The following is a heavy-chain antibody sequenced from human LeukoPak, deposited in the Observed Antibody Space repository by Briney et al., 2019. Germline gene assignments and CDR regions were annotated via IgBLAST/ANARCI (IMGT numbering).Heavy chain of an antibody. CDR1: GGSISSGGHY. CDR2: ISSTGST. V-gene: IGHV4-61*02. J-gene: IGHJ4*02. D-gene: IGHD7-27*01. Sequence: SETLSLTCTVSGGSISSGGHYWSWIRQPAGKGLEYLGRISSTGSTNYNPSLKSRVTMSVDTSKNQFSLKLSSVTAADTAVYYCARELLSGEAIVGAYWGQGTLVTVSS. CDR3: ARELLSGEAIVGAY.